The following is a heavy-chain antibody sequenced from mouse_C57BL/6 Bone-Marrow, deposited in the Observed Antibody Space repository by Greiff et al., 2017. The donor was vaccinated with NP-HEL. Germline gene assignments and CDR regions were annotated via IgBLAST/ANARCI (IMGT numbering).Heavy chain of an antibody. CDR3: ARDLYDGSFDY. J-gene: IGHJ2*01. CDR2: ISNCGGST. V-gene: IGHV5-12*01. CDR1: GFTFSDYY. D-gene: IGHD2-3*01. Sequence: EVHLVESGGGLVQPGGSLKLSCAASGFTFSDYYMYWVRQTPEKRLEWVAYISNCGGSTYYPETVKGRVTISRDQAQNNLYLQMSHLKSEDTAMYYCARDLYDGSFDYWGQGTTLTVSS.